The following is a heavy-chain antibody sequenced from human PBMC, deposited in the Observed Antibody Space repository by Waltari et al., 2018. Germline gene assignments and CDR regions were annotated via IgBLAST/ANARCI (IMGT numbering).Heavy chain of an antibody. V-gene: IGHV4-4*02. D-gene: IGHD3-22*01. CDR1: GDSMSSTDC. CDR3: ARDRGRGLYLDT. J-gene: IGHJ5*02. Sequence: QLQESGPGLVKPSGTLSLSCTVSGDSMSSTDCWGWFRQSPQKGLEWIVQVRGDGRANYHPSFASRLTVSLDTSNNQFSLRLTSATAADTAVYYCARDRGRGLYLDTWGPGTLVTVSP. CDR2: VRGDGRA.